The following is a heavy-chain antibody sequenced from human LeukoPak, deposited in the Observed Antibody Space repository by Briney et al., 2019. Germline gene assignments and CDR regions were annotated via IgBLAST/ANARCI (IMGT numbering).Heavy chain of an antibody. V-gene: IGHV4-34*01. Sequence: WETLCLSCAASGGSFSGYYWSWIRQAPGKGLEWIGEVNHSGSTNYNPSLKSRVTISVDTSKNQFSLKLSSVTAADTAVYYCARGRNYYGSGSYQNWFDPWGQGTLVTVSS. D-gene: IGHD3-10*01. CDR1: GGSFSGYY. CDR3: ARGRNYYGSGSYQNWFDP. CDR2: VNHSGST. J-gene: IGHJ5*02.